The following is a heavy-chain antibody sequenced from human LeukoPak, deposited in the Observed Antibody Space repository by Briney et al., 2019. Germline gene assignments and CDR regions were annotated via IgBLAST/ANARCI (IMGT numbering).Heavy chain of an antibody. CDR1: GFTFSSYW. Sequence: GGSLRLSCAASGFTFSSYWMHWVRQAPGKGLVWVSRINSDGSSTSYADSVKGRFTISRDNAKNTLCLQMNSLRAEDTAVYYCAYYVWGSYRPFDYWGQGTLVTVSS. CDR3: AYYVWGSYRPFDY. CDR2: INSDGSST. D-gene: IGHD3-16*02. J-gene: IGHJ4*02. V-gene: IGHV3-74*01.